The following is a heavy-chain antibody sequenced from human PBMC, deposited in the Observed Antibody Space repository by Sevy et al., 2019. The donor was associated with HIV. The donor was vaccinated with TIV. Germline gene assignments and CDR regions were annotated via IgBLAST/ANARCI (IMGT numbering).Heavy chain of an antibody. CDR3: ARDLGILVAGTGWFAP. CDR1: DGSIRNYY. CDR2: IYTNGGT. V-gene: IGHV4-4*07. J-gene: IGHJ5*02. D-gene: IGHD6-19*01. Sequence: SETLSLTYSVSDGSIRNYYWNWIRQSAGKGLEWIGRIYTNGGTSYNPSLKSRVTMSVDRSKNQFSLRLTSVTAADTAIYYCARDLGILVAGTGWFAPWGQGTLVTVSS.